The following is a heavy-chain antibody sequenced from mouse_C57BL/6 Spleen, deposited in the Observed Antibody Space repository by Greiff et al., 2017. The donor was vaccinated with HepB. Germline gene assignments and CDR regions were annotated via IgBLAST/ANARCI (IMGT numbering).Heavy chain of an antibody. J-gene: IGHJ1*03. D-gene: IGHD1-1*01. CDR3: YPAYYDSSYGYFDV. CDR2: IYPRDGST. CDR1: GYTFTSYD. V-gene: IGHV1-85*01. Sequence: VQLVESGPELVKPGASVKLSCKASGYTFTSYDINWVKQRPGQGLEWIGWIYPRDGSTKYNAKFKGKATSTVDTSSSTAFMELHSLTSEDSAVYFCYPAYYDSSYGYFDVWGTGTTVTVSS.